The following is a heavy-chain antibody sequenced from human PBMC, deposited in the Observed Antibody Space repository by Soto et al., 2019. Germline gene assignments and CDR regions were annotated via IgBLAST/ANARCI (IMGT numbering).Heavy chain of an antibody. V-gene: IGHV3-23*01. CDR1: GFTFSSYA. CDR3: AIERYPVTSQYFDY. J-gene: IGHJ4*02. Sequence: GGSLRLSCAASGFTFSSYAMSWVRQAPGKGLEWVSAISGRGGRTYYADSVKGRFTISSDSSRNTVYLQMNSLRAEDTAVYYCAIERYPVTSQYFDYCGQGTLVTVSA. CDR2: ISGRGGRT. D-gene: IGHD4-17*01.